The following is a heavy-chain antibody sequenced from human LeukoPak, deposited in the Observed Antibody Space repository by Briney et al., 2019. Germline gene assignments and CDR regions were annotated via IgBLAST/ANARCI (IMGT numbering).Heavy chain of an antibody. CDR1: GYSINSAFY. D-gene: IGHD3-10*01. CDR2: VFHRGTT. Sequence: SETLSLTCTVSGYSINSAFYWGWIRVPPGKGLEWIGSVFHRGTTYYNSSLKSRVNISIDTSKNQFSLKLISLTAEDTAMYYCVRDGYYGSGSPGWFGPWGPGTLVIVSA. V-gene: IGHV4-38-2*02. CDR3: VRDGYYGSGSPGWFGP. J-gene: IGHJ5*02.